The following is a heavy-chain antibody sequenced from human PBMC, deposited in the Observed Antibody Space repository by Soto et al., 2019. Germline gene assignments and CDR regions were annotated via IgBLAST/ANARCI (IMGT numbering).Heavy chain of an antibody. CDR1: GYTFTSYG. CDR3: VVAAQPYYFDY. CDR2: ISAYNGNT. V-gene: IGHV1-18*01. Sequence: AASVKVSCKASGYTFTSYGISWVRQAPGQGLEWMGWISAYNGNTNYAQKLQGRVTMTTDTSTSTAYMELRSLRSDDTAVYYCVVAAQPYYFDYWGQGTLVTVPQ. D-gene: IGHD2-15*01. J-gene: IGHJ4*02.